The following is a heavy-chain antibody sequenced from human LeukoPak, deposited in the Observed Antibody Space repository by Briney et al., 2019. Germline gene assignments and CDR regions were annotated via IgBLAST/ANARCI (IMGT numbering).Heavy chain of an antibody. V-gene: IGHV3-21*01. CDR3: AREPTVPITLTGDYGMDV. J-gene: IGHJ6*02. CDR1: GFTFSSSA. CDR2: ISSSSSYI. D-gene: IGHD7-27*01. Sequence: PGGSLRLSCAASGFTFSSSAMHWVRQAPGKGREWVSSISSSSSYIYYADSVKGRFTISRDNAKNSLYLQMNSLRAEDTAVYYCAREPTVPITLTGDYGMDVWGQGTTVTVSS.